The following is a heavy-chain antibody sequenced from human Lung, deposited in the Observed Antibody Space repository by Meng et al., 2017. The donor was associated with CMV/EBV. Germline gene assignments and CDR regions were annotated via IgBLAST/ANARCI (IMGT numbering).Heavy chain of an antibody. J-gene: IGHJ4*02. CDR1: GFTFSSYS. V-gene: IGHV3-21*01. CDR3: ARDPGYCSSTSCRFVY. D-gene: IGHD2-2*03. CDR2: ISSSSSYI. Sequence: SLIISCPSSGFTFSSYSLNWVRQAPGKGLEWVSSISSSSSYIYYSDSVKCRFTISRDNAKNSLYLQMNSLRAEDTAVYYCARDPGYCSSTSCRFVYWGQGTLVTVSS.